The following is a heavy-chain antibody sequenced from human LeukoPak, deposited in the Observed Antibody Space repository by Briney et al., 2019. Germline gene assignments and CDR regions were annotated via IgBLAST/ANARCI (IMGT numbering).Heavy chain of an antibody. D-gene: IGHD3-16*01. V-gene: IGHV1-46*01. J-gene: IGHJ4*02. CDR3: AKLATSDTGETY. CDR1: GGTVSSYA. Sequence: ASVKVSCKASGGTVSSYAISWVRQAPGQGLEWMGVINPSGDSTTYAQNFQGRVTMTRDTSTSTVYMELRSLRSGDTAIYYCAKLATSDTGETYWGQGTLVTVSS. CDR2: INPSGDST.